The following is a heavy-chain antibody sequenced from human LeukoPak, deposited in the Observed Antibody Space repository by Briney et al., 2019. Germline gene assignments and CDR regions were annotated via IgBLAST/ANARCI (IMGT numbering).Heavy chain of an antibody. Sequence: GGSLRLSCAASGFTFSSYWMSWVRQAPGKGLEWVSSISSSSSYIYYADSVKGRFTISRDNAKNSLYLQMNSLRAEDTAVYYCARGRFGELLSSNHYWGQGTLVTVSS. CDR1: GFTFSSYW. V-gene: IGHV3-21*01. D-gene: IGHD3-10*01. CDR2: ISSSSSYI. CDR3: ARGRFGELLSSNHY. J-gene: IGHJ4*02.